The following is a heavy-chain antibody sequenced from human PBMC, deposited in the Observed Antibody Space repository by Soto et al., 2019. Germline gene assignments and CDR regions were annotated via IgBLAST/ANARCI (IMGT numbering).Heavy chain of an antibody. D-gene: IGHD3-10*01. J-gene: IGHJ4*02. CDR3: ASRKSSPYFDY. Sequence: QVQLQESGPGLVKPSQTLSLTCTVSGGSISSGDYYWSWIRQPPGKGLEWIGNIYYSGSTYYNPSLNSRVTTSIDTSKNQFALKLSSVTAADTAVYYCASRKSSPYFDYWGQGTLVTVSS. CDR1: GGSISSGDYY. V-gene: IGHV4-30-4*01. CDR2: IYYSGST.